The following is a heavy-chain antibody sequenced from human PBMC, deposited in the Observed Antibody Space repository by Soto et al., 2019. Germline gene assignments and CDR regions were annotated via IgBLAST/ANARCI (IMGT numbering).Heavy chain of an antibody. CDR3: AKDLPAGSYYYYYGMDV. D-gene: IGHD2-2*01. Sequence: QVQLVESGGGVVQPGRSLRLSCAASGFTFSSYGMHWVRQAPGKGLEWVAVISYDGSNKYYADSVKGRFTISRDNSKNTLYLQMNSLRAEDTAVYYCAKDLPAGSYYYYYGMDVW. CDR1: GFTFSSYG. CDR2: ISYDGSNK. V-gene: IGHV3-30*18. J-gene: IGHJ6*01.